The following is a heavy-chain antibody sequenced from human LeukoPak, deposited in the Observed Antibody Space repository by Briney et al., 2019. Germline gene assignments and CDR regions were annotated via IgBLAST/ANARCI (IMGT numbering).Heavy chain of an antibody. J-gene: IGHJ6*02. CDR1: GFIFSNAW. D-gene: IGHD2-2*01. V-gene: IGHV3-15*01. CDR3: TTRYCSSTSCPYYYYYGMDV. Sequence: GGSLRLSCAASGFIFSNAWMSWVRQAPGKGLEWVGRIKSKTDGGTTDYAAPVKGRFTISRDDSKNTLYLQMNSLKTEDTAVYYCTTRYCSSTSCPYYYYYGMDVWGQGTTVTVSS. CDR2: IKSKTDGGTT.